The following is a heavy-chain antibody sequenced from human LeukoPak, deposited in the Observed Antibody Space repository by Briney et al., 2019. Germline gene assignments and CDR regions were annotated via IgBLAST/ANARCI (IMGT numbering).Heavy chain of an antibody. D-gene: IGHD1-26*01. V-gene: IGHV3-21*01. CDR2: ISSSSSYI. CDR3: ARDRVGASSAFDI. J-gene: IGHJ3*02. CDR1: GFTFSSYS. Sequence: PGGSLRLSCAASGFTFSSYSMNWVRQAPGKGLEWVSSISSSSSYIYYADSVKGRFTISRDNAKNSLYLQMNSLRAEDTAVYYCARDRVGASSAFDIWGQGTMVAVPS.